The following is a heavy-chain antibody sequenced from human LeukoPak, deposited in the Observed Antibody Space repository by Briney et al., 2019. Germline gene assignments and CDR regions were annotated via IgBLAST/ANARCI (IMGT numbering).Heavy chain of an antibody. CDR3: ARIWFGACSDP. D-gene: IGHD3-10*01. V-gene: IGHV1-8*01. Sequence: ASVKVSCKASGYTFTSYDINWVRPATGQGLEWMGWMNPNSGNTGYAQKFQGRVTMTRNTSISTAYMELISLRSKDTAVYSSARIWFGACSDPWGQGTLVTVSS. CDR1: GYTFTSYD. CDR2: MNPNSGNT. J-gene: IGHJ5*02.